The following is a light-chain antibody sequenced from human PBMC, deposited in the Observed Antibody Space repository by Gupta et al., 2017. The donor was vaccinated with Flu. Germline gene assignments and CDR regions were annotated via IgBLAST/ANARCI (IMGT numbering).Light chain of an antibody. CDR1: SSTIGSNT. V-gene: IGLV1-44*01. J-gene: IGLJ3*02. CDR3: AAWDDSLNGPV. CDR2: SNN. Sequence: QSVLTQPPSASWTRGQRVSLSCSGSSSTIGSNTVNWYQQLPGTAPKLLIYSNNQRPSGVPDRFSGSKSGTSASLAISGLQSEDEADYYCAAWDDSLNGPVFGGGTKLTVL.